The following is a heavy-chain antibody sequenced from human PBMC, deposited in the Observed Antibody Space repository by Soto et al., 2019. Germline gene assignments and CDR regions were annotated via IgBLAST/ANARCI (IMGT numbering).Heavy chain of an antibody. V-gene: IGHV4-39*01. CDR1: GGSIISSSNY. J-gene: IGHJ3*02. CDR2: IYYSGIT. D-gene: IGHD3-22*01. Sequence: SETLSLTCTVSGGSIISSSNYWGWIRQPPGKGLEWIGSIYYSGITYYNPSLKSRVTISVDTSRNQFSLKLSSVTAADTAVYYCARARHYYDSSGPSRAFDIWGQGTMVTVSS. CDR3: ARARHYYDSSGPSRAFDI.